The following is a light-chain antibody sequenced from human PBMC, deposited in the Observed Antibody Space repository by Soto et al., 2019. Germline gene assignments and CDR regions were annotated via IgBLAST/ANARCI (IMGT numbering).Light chain of an antibody. CDR2: GNT. CDR1: SSNIGAGYD. Sequence: QSVLTQPPSVSGAPGQRVTISCTGSSSNIGAGYDVHWYQQLPGRAPKLLIYGNTNRPSGVPDRFSGSKSGTSASLAITGLQADDEADYYCLSFDSSLGVVFGGGTKLTVL. J-gene: IGLJ2*01. CDR3: LSFDSSLGVV. V-gene: IGLV1-40*01.